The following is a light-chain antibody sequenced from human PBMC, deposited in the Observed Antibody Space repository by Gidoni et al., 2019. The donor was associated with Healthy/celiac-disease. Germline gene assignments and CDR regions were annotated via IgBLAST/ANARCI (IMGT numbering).Light chain of an antibody. Sequence: DFVMTQSPDSLAVSLGERATINCKSSQSVLYSSNNKNYLAWYQQKPGQPPKLIIYWASTRESGVPDRFSGSGYGTDFTLTISSLQAEDVAVYYCQQYYSTPNTFGQGTKVEIK. CDR1: QSVLYSSNNKNY. CDR2: WAS. V-gene: IGKV4-1*01. CDR3: QQYYSTPNT. J-gene: IGKJ1*01.